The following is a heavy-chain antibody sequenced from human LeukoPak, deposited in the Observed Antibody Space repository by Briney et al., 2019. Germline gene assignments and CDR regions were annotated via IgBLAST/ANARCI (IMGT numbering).Heavy chain of an antibody. J-gene: IGHJ3*02. D-gene: IGHD2-2*01. CDR3: TRGGDIVVVDDAFDI. CDR1: GFTFGDYA. Sequence: GGSLRLSCTASGFTFGDYAVSWVRQAPGKGLEWVGFIRSKAYGGTTEYAASVKGRFTISRDDSKSIAYLQMNSLKTEDTAVYYCTRGGDIVVVDDAFDIWGQGTMVTVSS. CDR2: IRSKAYGGTT. V-gene: IGHV3-49*04.